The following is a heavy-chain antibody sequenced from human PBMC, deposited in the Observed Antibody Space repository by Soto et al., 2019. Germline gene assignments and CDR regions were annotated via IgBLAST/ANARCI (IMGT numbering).Heavy chain of an antibody. V-gene: IGHV4-31*03. CDR2: ISHSGST. CDR1: GGSISSAAYY. D-gene: IGHD5-18*01. Sequence: QVQLQESGPGLVKPSQTLSLSCTVSGGSISSAAYYWSWIRQHPGKGLERIGYISHSGSTYYTQSLTSRVISSADTSKNQFSLKLTSVTAADTAVYYCAREYTYGSNFFDCWGQGALVTVSS. CDR3: AREYTYGSNFFDC. J-gene: IGHJ4*02.